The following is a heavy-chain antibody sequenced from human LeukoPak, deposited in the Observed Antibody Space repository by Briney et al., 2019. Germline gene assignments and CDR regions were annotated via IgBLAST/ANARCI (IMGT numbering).Heavy chain of an antibody. V-gene: IGHV3-30*03. CDR1: GFIFSAYN. J-gene: IGHJ4*02. D-gene: IGHD2-2*02. CDR2: MSFDVNNK. Sequence: PGGSLRLSCAASGFIFSAYNMNWVRQAPGKGLEWVATMSFDVNNKYYADSVRGRFTISRDNSKNTLYLQMNSLGAEDTAVYSCARGYCTSSSCYNDYWGQGTLVTVSS. CDR3: ARGYCTSSSCYNDY.